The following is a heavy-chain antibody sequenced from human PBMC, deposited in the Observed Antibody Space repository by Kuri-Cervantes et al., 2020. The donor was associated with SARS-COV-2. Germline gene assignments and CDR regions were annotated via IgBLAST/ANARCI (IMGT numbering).Heavy chain of an antibody. J-gene: IGHJ6*02. CDR3: ARGILGDDSIHYGMDV. D-gene: IGHD2/OR15-2a*01. V-gene: IGHV4-4*07. CDR2: VYPSGGT. CDR1: GGSISGYY. Sequence: GSLRLSCTLSGGSISGYYWSWIRQSAGKGLEFIGRVYPSGGTNYNSSLESRVTMSIDTAKNQVSLRLTSVTAADTAVYYCARGILGDDSIHYGMDVWGQGTSVTVSS.